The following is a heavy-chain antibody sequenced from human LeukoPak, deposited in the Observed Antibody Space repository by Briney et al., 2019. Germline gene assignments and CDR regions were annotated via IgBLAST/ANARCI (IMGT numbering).Heavy chain of an antibody. Sequence: GASVKVSCKASGYTFTGYYMHWVRQAPGQGLEWMGWINPNSGGTNYAQKFQGRVTMTRDTSISTAYMELSRLRSDDTAVYYCARERRRTAMVSAHYYYMDVWGKGTTVTVSS. CDR1: GYTFTGYY. CDR3: ARERRRTAMVSAHYYYMDV. D-gene: IGHD5-18*01. J-gene: IGHJ6*03. CDR2: INPNSGGT. V-gene: IGHV1-2*02.